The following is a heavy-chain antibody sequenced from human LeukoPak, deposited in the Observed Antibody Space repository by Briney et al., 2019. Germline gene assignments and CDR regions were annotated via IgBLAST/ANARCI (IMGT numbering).Heavy chain of an antibody. CDR3: ARVRVTGSYGLDLGH. CDR2: IDPDSGDT. D-gene: IGHD1-26*01. V-gene: IGHV1-2*02. Sequence: ASVKVSCKTSGYPFTGYFMHWVRQAPGQGFEWMGFIDPDSGDTNYAQNFQGRVTMTRDTSISTAYMELSRLGSDDTPVYYCARVRVTGSYGLDLGHWGQGTLVTVSS. CDR1: GYPFTGYF. J-gene: IGHJ4*02.